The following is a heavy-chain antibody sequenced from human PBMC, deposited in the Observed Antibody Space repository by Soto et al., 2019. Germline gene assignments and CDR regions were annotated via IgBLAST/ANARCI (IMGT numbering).Heavy chain of an antibody. Sequence: SETLSLTCTVSGGSISSSSYYWGWIRQPPGKGLEWIGSIYYSGSTYYADSVKGRFTISRDNAKNTLYLQMNSLRAEDTAVYYCASHIVVVTATRSVDYWGQGTLVTVSS. CDR3: ASHIVVVTATRSVDY. J-gene: IGHJ4*02. CDR2: IYYSGST. D-gene: IGHD2-21*02. CDR1: GGSISSSSYY. V-gene: IGHV4-39*01.